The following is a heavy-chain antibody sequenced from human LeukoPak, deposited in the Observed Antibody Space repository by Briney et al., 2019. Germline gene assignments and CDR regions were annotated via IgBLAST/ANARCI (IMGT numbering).Heavy chain of an antibody. J-gene: IGHJ4*02. D-gene: IGHD3-10*01. CDR2: IKQDGSEK. Sequence: GGSLRLSCAASGFTFSSYWMSWVRQAPGKGLEWVANIKQDGSEKYYVDSVKGRFTISRDNAKNSLYLQMSSLRAEDTAVYYCARDGGDLWFGESRGYYFDYWGQGTLVTVSS. V-gene: IGHV3-7*03. CDR3: ARDGGDLWFGESRGYYFDY. CDR1: GFTFSSYW.